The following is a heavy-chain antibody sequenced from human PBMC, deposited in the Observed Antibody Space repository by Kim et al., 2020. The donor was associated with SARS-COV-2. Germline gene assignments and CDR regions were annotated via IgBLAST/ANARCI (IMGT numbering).Heavy chain of an antibody. V-gene: IGHV1-46*01. D-gene: IGHD6-19*01. CDR3: AREPGIAVAGTHNWFDP. CDR1: GYTFTSYY. J-gene: IGHJ5*02. CDR2: INPSGGST. Sequence: ASVKVSCKASGYTFTSYYMHWVRQAPGQGLEWMGIINPSGGSTSYAQKFQGRVTMTRDTSTSTVYMELSSLRSEDTAVYYCAREPGIAVAGTHNWFDPWGQGTLVTVSS.